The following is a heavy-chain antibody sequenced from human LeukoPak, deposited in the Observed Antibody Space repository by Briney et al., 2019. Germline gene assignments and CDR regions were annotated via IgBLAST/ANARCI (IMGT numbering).Heavy chain of an antibody. D-gene: IGHD3-22*01. CDR2: IYYSGNT. Sequence: PSETLSLTCTVSGDSISTYYWSWIRQPPGKGLEWIGYIYYSGNTNYNPSLKSRVTISVDTSKNQFSLKLSSVTAADTAVYYCARTYYYDSSGYYYYHGMDVWGQGTTVTVSS. J-gene: IGHJ6*02. CDR1: GDSISTYY. CDR3: ARTYYYDSSGYYYYHGMDV. V-gene: IGHV4-59*01.